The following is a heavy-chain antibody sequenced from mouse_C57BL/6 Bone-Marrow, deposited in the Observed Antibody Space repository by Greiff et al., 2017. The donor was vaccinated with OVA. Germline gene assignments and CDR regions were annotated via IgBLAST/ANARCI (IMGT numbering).Heavy chain of an antibody. J-gene: IGHJ4*01. CDR2: ISYDGSN. Sequence: EVKVVESGPGLVKPSQSLSLTCSVTGYSITSGYYWNWIRQFPGNKLEWMGYISYDGSNNYNPSLKNRISITRDTSKNQFFLKLNSVTTEDTATYYCARGDYGSSLYAMDYWGQGTSVTVSS. V-gene: IGHV3-6*01. D-gene: IGHD1-1*01. CDR1: GYSITSGYY. CDR3: ARGDYGSSLYAMDY.